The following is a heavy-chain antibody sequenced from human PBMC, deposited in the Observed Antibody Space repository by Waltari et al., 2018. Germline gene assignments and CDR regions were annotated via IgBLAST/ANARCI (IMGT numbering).Heavy chain of an antibody. D-gene: IGHD2-15*01. Sequence: EVQLVESGGGLVQPGRSLRLSCTASGFTFGDYAMSWVRQAPGKGLEWVGFIRSKAYGGTTEYAASVKGSFTISRYDSKSIAYLQMNSLKTEDTAVYYCTRGHIVVVVAATHSARDYYYMDVWGKGTTVTVSS. J-gene: IGHJ6*03. CDR3: TRGHIVVVVAATHSARDYYYMDV. CDR1: GFTFGDYA. CDR2: IRSKAYGGTT. V-gene: IGHV3-49*04.